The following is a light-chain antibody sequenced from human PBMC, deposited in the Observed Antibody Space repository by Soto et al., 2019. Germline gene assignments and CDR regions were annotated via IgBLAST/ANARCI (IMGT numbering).Light chain of an antibody. CDR1: SIDIGAFNY. Sequence: QSALTQPASVSVSPGQSITISCTGTSIDIGAFNYVSWYQQHPDKAPKLLIFEVYNRPSGISNRFSGSKSGKTASLTISGLQPEDEADYYCSSYTTKGTRVFGTGTKLTV. CDR2: EVY. V-gene: IGLV2-14*01. CDR3: SSYTTKGTRV. J-gene: IGLJ1*01.